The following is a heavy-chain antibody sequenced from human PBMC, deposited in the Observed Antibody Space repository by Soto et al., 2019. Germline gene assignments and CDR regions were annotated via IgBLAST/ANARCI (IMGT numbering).Heavy chain of an antibody. V-gene: IGHV4-61*01. D-gene: IGHD3-16*01. CDR3: ARSQRGRTAFTFDY. J-gene: IGHJ4*02. Sequence: QVQLQESGPGLVKPSETLSLTCAVSGDSVSNDNYYWSWIRQPPGKGLEWIGYIYYSGTTYYNSYLKSRLSLSVDMSKNQFSLKLASVTAADTAVYFCARSQRGRTAFTFDYWGQGALVTVSS. CDR1: GDSVSNDNYY. CDR2: IYYSGTT.